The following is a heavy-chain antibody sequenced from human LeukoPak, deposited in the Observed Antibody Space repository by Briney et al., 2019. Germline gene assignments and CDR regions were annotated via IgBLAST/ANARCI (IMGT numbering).Heavy chain of an antibody. CDR1: GFTFGDYA. CDR3: ARGDYGSGLDTYAFDI. V-gene: IGHV3-53*01. D-gene: IGHD4-17*01. J-gene: IGHJ3*02. Sequence: GGSLRLSCTASGFTFGDYAMSWFRQAPGKGLEWVSVIYSHGTTYYADSVKGRFTLSRDISKNSVYLQVKSLRAEDTAVYFCARGDYGSGLDTYAFDIWGQGTMVTVSS. CDR2: IYSHGTT.